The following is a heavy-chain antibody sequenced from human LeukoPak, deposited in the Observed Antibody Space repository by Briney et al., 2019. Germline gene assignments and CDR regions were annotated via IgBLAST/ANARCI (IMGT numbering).Heavy chain of an antibody. Sequence: GGSLRLSCAASGFTFSSHAMSWVRQAPGKGLEWVSAISGSGGSTYYADSVKGRFTISRDNSKNTLYLQMNSLRAEDTAVYYCAKDFRARYSSSWASHYYYYGMDVWGQGTTVTVSS. CDR2: ISGSGGST. CDR1: GFTFSSHA. D-gene: IGHD6-13*01. J-gene: IGHJ6*02. CDR3: AKDFRARYSSSWASHYYYYGMDV. V-gene: IGHV3-23*01.